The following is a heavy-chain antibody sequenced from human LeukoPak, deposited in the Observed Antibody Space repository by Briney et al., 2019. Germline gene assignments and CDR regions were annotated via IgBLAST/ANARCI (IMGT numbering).Heavy chain of an antibody. Sequence: PGGTLRLSCAGSGFTFSRYWMHWVRQAPGQGLVWVSRLSSDGTMTDYADSVKGRFTISRDNAKNTLYLQMNSLRAEDTAVYYCASPASRYSSGWVDYWGQGTLVTVSS. CDR2: LSSDGTMT. D-gene: IGHD6-19*01. CDR3: ASPASRYSSGWVDY. J-gene: IGHJ4*02. V-gene: IGHV3-74*01. CDR1: GFTFSRYW.